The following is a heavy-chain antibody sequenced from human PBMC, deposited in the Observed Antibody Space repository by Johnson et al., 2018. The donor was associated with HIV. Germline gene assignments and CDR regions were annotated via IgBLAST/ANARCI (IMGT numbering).Heavy chain of an antibody. V-gene: IGHV3-66*01. CDR2: IYKGGFV. CDR3: ARGPGGGEDALDI. D-gene: IGHD3-16*01. CDR1: GFTFSDYY. Sequence: VQLVESGGGLVKPGGSLRLSCAASGFTFSDYYMSWIRQAPGKGLECVSVIYKGGFVHYADSVKGRFTISRDNSKNTLYLQMNNLRVEDTAVYYCARGPGGGEDALDIWGQGTMVTVSS. J-gene: IGHJ3*02.